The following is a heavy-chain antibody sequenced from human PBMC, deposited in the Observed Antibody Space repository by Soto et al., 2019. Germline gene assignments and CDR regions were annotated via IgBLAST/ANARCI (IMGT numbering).Heavy chain of an antibody. V-gene: IGHV1-69*06. Sequence: QVKLVQSGAEVKKTGSSVKVSCKASGGTFSSYAISWVRQAPGHGLEWMGGIIPIFGTTNYAQKFQGRVTITADKCTSTAYMELSSLSSDDSAVYYCARDRVPIFGGVPLSGAENWFDPWGQGNLGTVSS. CDR3: ARDRVPIFGGVPLSGAENWFDP. D-gene: IGHD3-3*01. J-gene: IGHJ5*02. CDR1: GGTFSSYA. CDR2: IIPIFGTT.